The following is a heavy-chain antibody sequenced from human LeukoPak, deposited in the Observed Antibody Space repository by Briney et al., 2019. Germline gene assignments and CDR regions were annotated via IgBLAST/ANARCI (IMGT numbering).Heavy chain of an antibody. CDR1: GFTFGTFW. J-gene: IGHJ4*02. Sequence: QPGGSLGLSCEASGFTFGTFWMSWVRQAPGKGLEWVANINQGGETDYVDSVKGRFTIARDDSKNLLYLQMNSLRPEDTAMYFCARDKGGMVPFDHWGQGTLVTVSS. D-gene: IGHD3-10*01. V-gene: IGHV3-7*01. CDR2: INQGGET. CDR3: ARDKGGMVPFDH.